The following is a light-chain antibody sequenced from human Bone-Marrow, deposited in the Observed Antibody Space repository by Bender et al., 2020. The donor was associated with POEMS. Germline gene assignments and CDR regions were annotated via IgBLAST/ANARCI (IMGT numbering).Light chain of an antibody. J-gene: IGLJ2*01. Sequence: SSELTQPPSVSVSPGQTARITCSGDTLQNDFAYWYQQKPGQAPVMVIYKDTQRPSGIPARFSGSNSGNTATLTISGTQSLDEADYFCQAWDGSAVVFGGGTKVTV. CDR1: TLQNDF. CDR2: KDT. V-gene: IGLV3-1*01. CDR3: QAWDGSAVV.